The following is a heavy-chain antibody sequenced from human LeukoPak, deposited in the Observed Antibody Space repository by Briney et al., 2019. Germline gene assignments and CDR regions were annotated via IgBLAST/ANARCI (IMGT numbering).Heavy chain of an antibody. V-gene: IGHV3-23*01. CDR2: ISGSGGST. Sequence: PGGSLRLSCAASGFTFSSYGMSWVRQAPGKGLEWVSAISGSGGSTYYADSVKGRFTISRDNSKNTVYLQMNSLRAEDTAVYYCATKRGYSYGQDYWGQGTLVTVSS. D-gene: IGHD5-18*01. CDR3: ATKRGYSYGQDY. CDR1: GFTFSSYG. J-gene: IGHJ4*02.